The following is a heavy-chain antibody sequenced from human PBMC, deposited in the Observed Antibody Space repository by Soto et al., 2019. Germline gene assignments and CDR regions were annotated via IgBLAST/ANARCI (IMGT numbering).Heavy chain of an antibody. CDR1: GFTFSNYW. D-gene: IGHD5-18*01. CDR2: IKEDGSER. J-gene: IGHJ4*02. CDR3: TRGHHSSYSC. V-gene: IGHV3-7*01. Sequence: LRPSCAASGFTFSNYWMSCVRQAPGKGLEWVANIKEDGSERYYVDSGKSRFTISRDSAKNPLYPQMTSLSPEDPAVYYCTRGHHSSYSCCGQRTRVT.